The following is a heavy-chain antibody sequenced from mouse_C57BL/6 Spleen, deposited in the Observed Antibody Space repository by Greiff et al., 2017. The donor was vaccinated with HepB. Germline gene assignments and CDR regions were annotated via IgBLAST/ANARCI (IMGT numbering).Heavy chain of an antibody. CDR3: ARQGSYWYFDV. V-gene: IGHV5-17*01. CDR1: GFTFSDYG. Sequence: EVQLVESGGGLVKPGGSLKLSCAASGFTFSDYGMHWVRQAPEKGLEWVAYISSGSSNIYYADTVKGRFTISRDKAKNTLFLQMTSLRSADTAMYYCARQGSYWYFDVGGTGTTVTVSS. J-gene: IGHJ1*03. CDR2: ISSGSSNI.